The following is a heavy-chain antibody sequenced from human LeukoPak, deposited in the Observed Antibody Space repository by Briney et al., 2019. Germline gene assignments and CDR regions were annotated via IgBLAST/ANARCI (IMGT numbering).Heavy chain of an antibody. CDR3: AREGGYYIDY. J-gene: IGHJ4*02. V-gene: IGHV4-61*01. Sequence: PSETLSLTCTVSGGSVSSGSHYWSWIRQPPGKGLEWIGYIYYSGSTNYNPSLKSRVTISVDTSKNQFSLKLSSVTAADTAVYCCAREGGYYIDYWGQGTLVTVSS. CDR2: IYYSGST. CDR1: GGSVSSGSHY. D-gene: IGHD3-16*01.